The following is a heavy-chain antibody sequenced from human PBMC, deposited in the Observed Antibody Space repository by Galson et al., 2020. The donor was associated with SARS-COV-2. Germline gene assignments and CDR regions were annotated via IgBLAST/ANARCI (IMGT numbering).Heavy chain of an antibody. CDR1: GFTFSSYG. CDR3: ARGSVLSGYSYGNLNGMDV. Sequence: GESLKISCAASGFTFSSYGMHWVRQAPGKGLEWVAVISYDGSNKYYADSVKGRFTISRDNSKNTLYLQMNSLRAEDTAVYYCARGSVLSGYSYGNLNGMDVWGQGTTVTVSS. CDR2: ISYDGSNK. V-gene: IGHV3-30*03. J-gene: IGHJ6*02. D-gene: IGHD5-18*01.